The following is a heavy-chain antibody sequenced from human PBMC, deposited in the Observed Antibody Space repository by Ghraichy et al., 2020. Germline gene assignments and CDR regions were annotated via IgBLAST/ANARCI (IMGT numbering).Heavy chain of an antibody. Sequence: GGSLRLSCAASGFTVSNNYMSWVRQAPGKGLEWVAVIYSGGTTYYADSVKGRFTISRDNSENTLYLQMDSLRAEDTAVYYCARGGNDYRNYFETPFDPWGQGTLVTVSS. CDR3: ARGGNDYRNYFETPFDP. D-gene: IGHD4-11*01. J-gene: IGHJ5*02. CDR2: IYSGGTT. V-gene: IGHV3-53*01. CDR1: GFTVSNNY.